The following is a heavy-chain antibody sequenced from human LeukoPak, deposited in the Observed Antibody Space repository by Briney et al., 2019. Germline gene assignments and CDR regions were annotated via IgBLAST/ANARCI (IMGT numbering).Heavy chain of an antibody. D-gene: IGHD2-21*02. J-gene: IGHJ4*02. CDR1: GGSISSSSYY. Sequence: PSETLSLTCTVSGGSISSSSYYWGWIRQPPGKGLEWIGSIYYSGSTYYNPSLKSRVTISVDTSKNQFSLKLSSVTAADTATYYCARRGEKGYLFCGGDCYSDYLDYWGQGTLVTVSS. V-gene: IGHV4-39*07. CDR3: ARRGEKGYLFCGGDCYSDYLDY. CDR2: IYYSGST.